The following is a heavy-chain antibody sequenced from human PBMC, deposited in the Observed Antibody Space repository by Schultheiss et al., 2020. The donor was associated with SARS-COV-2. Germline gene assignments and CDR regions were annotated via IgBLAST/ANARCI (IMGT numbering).Heavy chain of an antibody. D-gene: IGHD7-27*01. V-gene: IGHV4-34*01. Sequence: SETLSLTCAVYGGSFSGYYWSWIRQHPGKGLEWIGYIYYSGSTYYNPSLKSRVTISVDTSKNQFSLKLSSVTAADTAVYYCARDLGPNGFDPWGQGTLVTVAS. CDR2: IYYSGST. CDR1: GGSFSGYY. CDR3: ARDLGPNGFDP. J-gene: IGHJ5*02.